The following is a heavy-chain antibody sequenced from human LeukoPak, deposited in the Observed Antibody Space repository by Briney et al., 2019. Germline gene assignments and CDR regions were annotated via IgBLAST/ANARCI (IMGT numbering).Heavy chain of an antibody. CDR3: VRDGVSTIPLDY. CDR1: GFTFSSYR. J-gene: IGHJ4*02. V-gene: IGHV3-74*03. Sequence: GGSLRLSCAASGFTFSSYRMHWVRQAPGKGLVWVSRIDSDGRSTTYADSVKGRFTISRDNAKNTLYLQMNSLRAEDTAVYYCVRDGVSTIPLDYWGQGSLVTVSS. CDR2: IDSDGRST. D-gene: IGHD2-21*01.